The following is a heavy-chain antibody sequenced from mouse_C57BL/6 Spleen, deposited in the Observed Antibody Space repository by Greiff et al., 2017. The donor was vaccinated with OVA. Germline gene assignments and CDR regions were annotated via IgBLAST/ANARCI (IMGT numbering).Heavy chain of an antibody. Sequence: EVHLVESGGGLVKPGGSLKLSCAASGFTFSSYAMSWVRQTPEKRLEWVATISDGGSYTYYPDNVKGRFTISRDNAKNNLYLQMSHLKSEDTAMYYCARDNYGGFDYWGQGTTLTVSS. CDR3: ARDNYGGFDY. V-gene: IGHV5-4*01. CDR2: ISDGGSYT. J-gene: IGHJ2*01. CDR1: GFTFSSYA. D-gene: IGHD1-1*01.